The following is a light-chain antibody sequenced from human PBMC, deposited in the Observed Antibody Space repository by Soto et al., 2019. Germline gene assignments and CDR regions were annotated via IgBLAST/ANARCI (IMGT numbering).Light chain of an antibody. V-gene: IGKV3-15*01. CDR3: QQYNNWPGS. Sequence: EIVMTQSPATLSVSPGERATLSCRASQSVSSNLAWYQQKPGQAPRLLIYGASTRATGIPARLSGSGSGTEFTLTISSLQSEDFAVYYCQQYNNWPGSFGGGTKVDIK. CDR2: GAS. J-gene: IGKJ4*01. CDR1: QSVSSN.